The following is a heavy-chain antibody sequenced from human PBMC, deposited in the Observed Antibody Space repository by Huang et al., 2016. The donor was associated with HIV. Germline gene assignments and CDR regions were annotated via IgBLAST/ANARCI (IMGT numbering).Heavy chain of an antibody. Sequence: EVQLVQSGAEVKKPGESVKISCKASGYTFTDYWIGWVSQMPGKGLEGMGIIFPDDSDTRYSPSFQGQVTSSVDTSASTAYLQWSSLTASDTAIYYCARHEDGDYIDYWGQGTLVTVSS. CDR1: GYTFTDYW. J-gene: IGHJ4*02. CDR3: ARHEDGDYIDY. V-gene: IGHV5-51*01. D-gene: IGHD4-17*01. CDR2: IFPDDSDT.